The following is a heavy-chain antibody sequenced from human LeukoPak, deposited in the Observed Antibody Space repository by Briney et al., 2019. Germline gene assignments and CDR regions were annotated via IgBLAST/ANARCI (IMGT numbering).Heavy chain of an antibody. CDR3: ARGRPWAFDI. Sequence: SETLSLACTVSGGSISSGSYYWSWIRQPAVKGLEWIGRIYTSGSTNYNPSLKSRVTISVDTSKNQFSLKLSSVTAADTAVYYCARGRPWAFDIWGQGTMVTVSS. J-gene: IGHJ3*02. V-gene: IGHV4-61*02. CDR1: GGSISSGSYY. CDR2: IYTSGST.